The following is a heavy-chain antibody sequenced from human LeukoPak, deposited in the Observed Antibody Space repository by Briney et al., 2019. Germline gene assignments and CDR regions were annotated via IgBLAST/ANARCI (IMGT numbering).Heavy chain of an antibody. CDR2: TRSKAYGGTT. D-gene: IGHD6-13*01. CDR3: TRDQYSSSWLRNYYYYYGMDV. V-gene: IGHV3-49*03. CDR1: GFTFGDYA. J-gene: IGHJ6*02. Sequence: GGSLRLSCTASGFTFGDYAMSWFRQAPGKGLEWVGFTRSKAYGGTTEYAASVKGRFTISRDDSKSIAYLQMNSLKTEDTAVYYCTRDQYSSSWLRNYYYYYGMDVWGQGTTVTVSS.